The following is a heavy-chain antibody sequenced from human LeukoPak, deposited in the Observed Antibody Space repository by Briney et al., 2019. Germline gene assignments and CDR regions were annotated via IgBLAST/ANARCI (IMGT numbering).Heavy chain of an antibody. J-gene: IGHJ4*02. CDR2: MSYDGSNK. CDR1: GFTFSSYG. CDR3: AKDMGQLVGGAFDY. V-gene: IGHV3-30*18. Sequence: PGGSLRLSCAASGFTFSSYGMHWVRQAPGKGLEWVAVMSYDGSNKYYADSVKGRFTISRDNSKNTLYLQMNSLRAEDTAVYYCAKDMGQLVGGAFDYWGQGPLVTVSS. D-gene: IGHD6-6*01.